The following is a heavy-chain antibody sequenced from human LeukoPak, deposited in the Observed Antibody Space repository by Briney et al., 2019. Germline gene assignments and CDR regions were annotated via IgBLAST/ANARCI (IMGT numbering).Heavy chain of an antibody. CDR2: IKNKVKSYTT. CDR3: AKGTQFGSTHWFDP. Sequence: GGSLRLSFTASGFTFTDHFMDWVRQAPGKGLEWVGRIKNKVKSYTTEYAASVRGRFTISRDDSKNSVYLQMNSLKTEDTAVYYCAKGTQFGSTHWFDPWGQGTLVTVSS. V-gene: IGHV3-72*01. J-gene: IGHJ5*02. CDR1: GFTFTDHF. D-gene: IGHD3-16*01.